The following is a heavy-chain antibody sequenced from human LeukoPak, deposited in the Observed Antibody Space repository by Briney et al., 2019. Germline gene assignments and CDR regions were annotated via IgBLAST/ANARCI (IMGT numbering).Heavy chain of an antibody. CDR3: ARDRNYYDHNGNFDY. J-gene: IGHJ4*02. Sequence: ASVKVSCKASGYTFSGYYMHWVRQAPGQGLEWMGWINPNSGGTNYAQKFQGRVTLTRDTSLSTAYVELSRLRSDDTAVYYCARDRNYYDHNGNFDYWGQGTLVTVSS. CDR1: GYTFSGYY. V-gene: IGHV1-2*02. D-gene: IGHD3-22*01. CDR2: INPNSGGT.